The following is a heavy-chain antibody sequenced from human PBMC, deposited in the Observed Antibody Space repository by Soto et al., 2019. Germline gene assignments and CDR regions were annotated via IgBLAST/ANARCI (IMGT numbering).Heavy chain of an antibody. J-gene: IGHJ5*02. CDR3: ARHDTIFGVAQGGFDP. CDR1: GYTFSRYG. Sequence: ASVKVSCKASGYTFSRYGISWVRQAPGEGLEWMGRININIGKTNYTQKFQGRITMTADKSTSTAYMELSSLRSEDTAVYYCARHDTIFGVAQGGFDPWGQGTLVTVSS. CDR2: ININIGKT. D-gene: IGHD3-3*01. V-gene: IGHV1-18*01.